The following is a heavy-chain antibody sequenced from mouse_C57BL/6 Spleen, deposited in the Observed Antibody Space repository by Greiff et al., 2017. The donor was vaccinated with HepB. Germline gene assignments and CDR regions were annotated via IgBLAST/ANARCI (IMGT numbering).Heavy chain of an antibody. CDR3: AREKRDFDY. J-gene: IGHJ2*01. CDR2: ISYDGSN. V-gene: IGHV3-6*01. CDR1: GYSITSGYY. Sequence: ESGPGLVKPSQSLSLTCSVTGYSITSGYYWNWIRQFPGNKLEWMGYISYDGSNNYNPSLKNRISITRDTSKNQFFLKLNSVTTEDTATYYCAREKRDFDYWGQGTTLTVSS.